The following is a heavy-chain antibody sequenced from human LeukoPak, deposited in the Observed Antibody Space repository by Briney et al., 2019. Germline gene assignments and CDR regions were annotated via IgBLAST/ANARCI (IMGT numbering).Heavy chain of an antibody. V-gene: IGHV4-34*01. J-gene: IGHJ4*02. CDR1: GGSFSGYY. D-gene: IGHD6-19*01. Sequence: SETLSLTCAVYGGSFSGYYWSWIRQPPGKGLDWIGEINHSGSTNYNPSLKSRVTISVDTSKNQFSLKLSSVTAADTAVYYCASMTALAGLFDHWGQGTLVTVSS. CDR2: INHSGST. CDR3: ASMTALAGLFDH.